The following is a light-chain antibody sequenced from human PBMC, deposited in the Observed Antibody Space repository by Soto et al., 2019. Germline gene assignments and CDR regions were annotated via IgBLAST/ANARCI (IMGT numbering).Light chain of an antibody. V-gene: IGLV2-14*01. J-gene: IGLJ1*01. CDR1: SSDVGGYNY. CDR3: SSYTSSSTPLYV. Sequence: QSALTQPASVSGSPGQSITISCTGTSSDVGGYNYVSWYQQHPGKAPKLMIYDVSNRPSGVSNRFSGSQSGHTATLTIAGLQAEDEADYYCSSYTSSSTPLYVFGTGTKLTVL. CDR2: DVS.